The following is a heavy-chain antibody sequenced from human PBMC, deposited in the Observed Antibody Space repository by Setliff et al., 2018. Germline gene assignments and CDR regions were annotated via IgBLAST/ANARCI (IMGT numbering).Heavy chain of an antibody. CDR1: GHSIDSDSY. J-gene: IGHJ4*02. CDR2: LYRTANT. D-gene: IGHD3-10*01. V-gene: IGHV4-38-2*01. CDR3: ARQSGSGSSPYFDF. Sequence: PSETLSLTCAVSGHSIDSDSYWGWIRQSPGKGLEWIGSLYRTANTYYNPAVRGRVTISPDTSKNQFSLKLTSVTAADTAVYYCARQSGSGSSPYFDFWGQGTLGTSPQ.